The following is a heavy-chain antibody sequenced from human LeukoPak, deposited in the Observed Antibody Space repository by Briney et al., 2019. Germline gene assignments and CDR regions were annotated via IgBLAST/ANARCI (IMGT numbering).Heavy chain of an antibody. J-gene: IGHJ5*02. D-gene: IGHD3-22*01. CDR1: GGTFSNYA. Sequence: ASVKVSCKPSGGTFSNYAISWVRQAPGQGLEWMGGIIPIFDTANYAQKFQGRVTISADESTNTAYMELSSLRSEDTAVYYCARELAYHDSSGPPKDWFDPWGQGTLVTVCS. CDR3: ARELAYHDSSGPPKDWFDP. V-gene: IGHV1-69*13. CDR2: IIPIFDTA.